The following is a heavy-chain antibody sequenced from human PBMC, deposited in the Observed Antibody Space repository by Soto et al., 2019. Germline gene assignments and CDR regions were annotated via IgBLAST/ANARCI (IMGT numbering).Heavy chain of an antibody. D-gene: IGHD3-10*01. CDR2: INSDGSST. J-gene: IGHJ4*02. Sequence: GGSLRLSCAASGFTFSSYWMHWVRQAPGKGLVWVSRINSDGSSTSYADSVKGRFTISRDNAKNTLYLQMNSLRAEDTAVYYCAKCERGHYYGSGSFCWGQGTLVTVSS. CDR3: AKCERGHYYGSGSFC. CDR1: GFTFSSYW. V-gene: IGHV3-74*01.